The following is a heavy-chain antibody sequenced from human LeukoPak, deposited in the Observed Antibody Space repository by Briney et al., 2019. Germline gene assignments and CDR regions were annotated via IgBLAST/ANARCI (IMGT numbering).Heavy chain of an antibody. CDR3: TTYYGDYDWYFDL. J-gene: IGHJ2*01. D-gene: IGHD4-17*01. Sequence: GGSLRLSCAATGFTFSNAWMSWVRQAPGKGLEWVGRIKSKTDGGTTDYAARVKGRFTISRDDSKNTLYLQMNSLKTEDTAVYYCTTYYGDYDWYFDLWGRGTLVTVSS. V-gene: IGHV3-15*01. CDR2: IKSKTDGGTT. CDR1: GFTFSNAW.